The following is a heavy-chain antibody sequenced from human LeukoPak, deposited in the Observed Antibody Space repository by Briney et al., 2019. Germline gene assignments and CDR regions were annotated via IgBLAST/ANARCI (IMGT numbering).Heavy chain of an antibody. J-gene: IGHJ4*02. CDR2: INPNSGGT. D-gene: IGHD3-3*01. Sequence: ASVKVSFDAFEYTFTGYYMHWVRQAPGQGLEWMGWINPNSGGTNYAQKFQGRVTMTRDTSISTAYMELSRLRSDDTAVYYCARLAYDFWSGYHDYWGQGTLVTVSS. V-gene: IGHV1-2*02. CDR1: EYTFTGYY. CDR3: ARLAYDFWSGYHDY.